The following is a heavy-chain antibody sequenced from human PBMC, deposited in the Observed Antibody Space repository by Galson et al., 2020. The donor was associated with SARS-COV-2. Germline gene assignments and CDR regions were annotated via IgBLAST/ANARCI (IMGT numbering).Heavy chain of an antibody. CDR3: ATLGPTVADYFFDY. CDR1: GYSLSELS. V-gene: IGHV1-24*01. D-gene: IGHD6-19*01. Sequence: ASVKVSCKVSGYSLSELSMHWVRLSPGKGFEWMGGFDPEDDKPVYAQEFQGRLTLTGDTSRDTAYMQLSNLRSEDTAVYYCATLGPTVADYFFDYWGQGTLLTVSS. J-gene: IGHJ4*02. CDR2: FDPEDDKP.